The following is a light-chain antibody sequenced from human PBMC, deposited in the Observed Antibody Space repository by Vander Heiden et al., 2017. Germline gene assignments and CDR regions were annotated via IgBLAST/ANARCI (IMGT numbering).Light chain of an antibody. CDR3: QAWDSSTVV. CDR2: QDS. J-gene: IGLJ2*01. V-gene: IGLV3-1*01. Sequence: SYELTQPPSVSVSPGQTASITCSGDTLGDKYACWYQQKPGQSPVLVIYQDSKRPAGIPERFSGSNSGNTATLTIRGTQARDEADYYCQAWDSSTVVFGGGTKLTVL. CDR1: TLGDKY.